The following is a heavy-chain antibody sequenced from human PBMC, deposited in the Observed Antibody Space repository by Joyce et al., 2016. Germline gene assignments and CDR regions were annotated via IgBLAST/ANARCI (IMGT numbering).Heavy chain of an antibody. CDR3: ARNGAYSQDS. V-gene: IGHV4-4*02. CDR2: IYLGGST. D-gene: IGHD5-12*01. CDR1: GGSISSAHG. Sequence: QVQLQESGPGLVKPSGTLSLTCAVSGGSISSAHGWGWVRQPPGKGLEWIGEIYLGGSTTYNPSLMSRVTIAVDKAKNQLSLKMNSVTAADTAVYYCARNGAYSQDSWGQGTLVTVSS. J-gene: IGHJ5*01.